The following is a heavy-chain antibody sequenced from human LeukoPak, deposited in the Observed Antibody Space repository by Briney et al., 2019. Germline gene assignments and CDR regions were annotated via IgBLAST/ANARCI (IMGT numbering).Heavy chain of an antibody. CDR1: GFTYSSYS. CDR3: ARDQRGYSGYEIDY. V-gene: IGHV3-21*01. CDR2: ISSSSSYI. Sequence: GGSLRLSCAASGFTYSSYSMNWVRQAPGKGLEWVSSISSSSSYIYYADSVKGRFTISRDNAKNSLYLQMNSLRAEDTAVYYCARDQRGYSGYEIDYWGQGTLVTVSS. D-gene: IGHD5-12*01. J-gene: IGHJ4*02.